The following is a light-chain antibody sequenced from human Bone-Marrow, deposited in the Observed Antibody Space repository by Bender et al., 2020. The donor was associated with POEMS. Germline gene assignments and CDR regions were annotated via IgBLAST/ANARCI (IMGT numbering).Light chain of an antibody. V-gene: IGLV1-44*01. CDR3: QSFDGSLGVWG. CDR2: SSH. CDR1: SSNIGAHA. Sequence: QSVLTQPPSASGTPGQRVTISCSGGSSNIGAHAVNWYQHLPGTAPKLLIYSSHRRPSEVPDRFSGSKSGNTASLTISGLQAEDEADYYCQSFDGSLGVWGFGGGTKLTVL. J-gene: IGLJ3*02.